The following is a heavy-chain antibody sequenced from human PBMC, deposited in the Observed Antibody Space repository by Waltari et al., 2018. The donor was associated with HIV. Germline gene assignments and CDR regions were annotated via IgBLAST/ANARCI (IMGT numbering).Heavy chain of an antibody. J-gene: IGHJ3*02. CDR2: IYPNSGDT. CDR1: GYTFTDYY. Sequence: QVQLVQSGAEVRKPGASVKVSCTTSGYTFTDYYIHWVRQAPGQGPEWMGWIYPNSGDTHFAEKFQGRVTLTRDTSIRTAYVEVSNLRSDDTAVYYCARQMTFYDALDIWGQGTMVSVSS. V-gene: IGHV1-2*02. CDR3: ARQMTFYDALDI.